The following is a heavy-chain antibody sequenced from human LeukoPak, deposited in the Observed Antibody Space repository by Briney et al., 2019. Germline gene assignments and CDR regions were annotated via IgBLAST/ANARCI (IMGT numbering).Heavy chain of an antibody. Sequence: SETLSLTCAVSGYSISSDSYWGWVRQPPGKGLEWVGSIYHDETTYYNPSLKSRVTISLDTSRKQFSLNLASVTAADTAIYYCANADTEDYFDSWGQGTLVTVSS. CDR2: IYHDETT. J-gene: IGHJ4*02. V-gene: IGHV4-38-2*01. D-gene: IGHD3-16*01. CDR3: ANADTEDYFDS. CDR1: GYSISSDSY.